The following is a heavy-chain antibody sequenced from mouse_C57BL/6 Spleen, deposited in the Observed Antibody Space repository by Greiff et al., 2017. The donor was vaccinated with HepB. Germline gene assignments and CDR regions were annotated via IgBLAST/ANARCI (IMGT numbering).Heavy chain of an antibody. J-gene: IGHJ1*03. Sequence: EVKVVESGGGLVKPGGSLKLSCAASGFTFSSYAMSWVRQTPEKRLEWVATISDGGSYTYYPDNVKGRFTISRDNAKNNLYLQMSHLKSEDTAMYYCARDRDPYYGSSHWYFDVWGTGTTVTVSS. D-gene: IGHD1-1*01. V-gene: IGHV5-4*01. CDR2: ISDGGSYT. CDR1: GFTFSSYA. CDR3: ARDRDPYYGSSHWYFDV.